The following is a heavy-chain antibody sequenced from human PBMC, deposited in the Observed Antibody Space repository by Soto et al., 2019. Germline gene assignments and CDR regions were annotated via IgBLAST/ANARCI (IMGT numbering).Heavy chain of an antibody. CDR1: GGSISRSSFY. Sequence: SETLSLTCTVSGGSISRSSFYWGWVRQPPGKGLEWIGSVDYGGSTYYNPSLKGRVTMSVDTSKTQFSLELRSVTAADTAVYYCGMRTAARPPTWYFDLWGRGTLVTVSS. D-gene: IGHD6-6*01. CDR2: VDYGGST. J-gene: IGHJ2*01. V-gene: IGHV4-39*01. CDR3: GMRTAARPPTWYFDL.